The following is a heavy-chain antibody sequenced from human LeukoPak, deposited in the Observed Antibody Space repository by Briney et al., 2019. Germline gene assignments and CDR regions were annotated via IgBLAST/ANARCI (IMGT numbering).Heavy chain of an antibody. CDR1: VGSISSYY. V-gene: IGHV4-59*12. CDR3: ARDGVVTMELDF. CDR2: VYYTGDT. Sequence: SETLSLTCTVSVGSISSYYWDWIRQPPGKGLEWIGNVYYTGDTHYNPSLESRVTISVDRSKNQFSLNLKSVAAADTAMYYCARDGVVTMELDFWGQGTLVTVSS. D-gene: IGHD3-10*01. J-gene: IGHJ4*02.